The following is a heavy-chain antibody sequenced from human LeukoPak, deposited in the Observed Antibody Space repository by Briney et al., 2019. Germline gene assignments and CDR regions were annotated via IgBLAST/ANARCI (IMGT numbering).Heavy chain of an antibody. Sequence: ASVKVSCKASGYTFTSYHMHWVRQAPGQGLEWMGIINPSGGSTSYAQKFQGRVTMTRDTSTSTVYMELSSLRSEDTAVYYCARADTAMAPHCFVDYWGQGTLVTVSS. CDR2: INPSGGST. CDR3: ARADTAMAPHCFVDY. J-gene: IGHJ4*02. D-gene: IGHD5-18*01. CDR1: GYTFTSYH. V-gene: IGHV1-46*01.